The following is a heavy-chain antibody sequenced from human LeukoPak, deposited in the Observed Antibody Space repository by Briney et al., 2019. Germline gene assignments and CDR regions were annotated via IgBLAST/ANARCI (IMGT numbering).Heavy chain of an antibody. Sequence: ASMKVSCKASGYTFTGYYMHWVRQAPGQGLEWMGWINPNSGGTNYAQKFQGRVTMTRDTSISTAYMELSRLRSDDTAVYYCARGIHGLPYYGVVSYFDYWGQGTLVTVSS. CDR1: GYTFTGYY. V-gene: IGHV1-2*02. D-gene: IGHD1-26*01. CDR3: ARGIHGLPYYGVVSYFDY. CDR2: INPNSGGT. J-gene: IGHJ4*02.